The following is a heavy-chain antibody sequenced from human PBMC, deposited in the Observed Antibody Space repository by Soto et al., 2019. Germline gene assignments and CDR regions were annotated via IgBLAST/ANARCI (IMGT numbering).Heavy chain of an antibody. Sequence: QVQLQESGPGLVKPSETVSLTCTVSGGSMSRYYWTWIRQPPGKGLEWIGYIYYTGSSNSNPSLKSRVTISMDPSTNQFSLRLTAVTAADTAVYYCAKYASGRYYFDSWGQGTLVTVSS. CDR1: GGSMSRYY. D-gene: IGHD6-19*01. CDR2: IYYTGSS. J-gene: IGHJ4*02. V-gene: IGHV4-59*01. CDR3: AKYASGRYYFDS.